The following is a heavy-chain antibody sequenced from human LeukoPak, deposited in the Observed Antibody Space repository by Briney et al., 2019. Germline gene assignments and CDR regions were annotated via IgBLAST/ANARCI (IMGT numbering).Heavy chain of an antibody. Sequence: SETLSLTCAVYGGSFSGYYWRWIRQPPGKGLEWIGEINHGGSTNYNPSLKSRVTISIDTSKNQFSLKLSSVTAADTAIYYCARVVGATGPDYWGQGTLVTVSS. V-gene: IGHV4-34*01. J-gene: IGHJ4*02. D-gene: IGHD1-26*01. CDR2: INHGGST. CDR3: ARVVGATGPDY. CDR1: GGSFSGYY.